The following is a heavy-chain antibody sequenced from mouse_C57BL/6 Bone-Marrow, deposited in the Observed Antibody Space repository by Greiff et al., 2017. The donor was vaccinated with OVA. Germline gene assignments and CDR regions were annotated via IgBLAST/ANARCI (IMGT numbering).Heavy chain of an antibody. V-gene: IGHV1-19*01. D-gene: IGHD4-1*01. CDR3: ARNWDGDYYAMDY. J-gene: IGHJ4*01. Sequence: EVQLQQSGPVLVKPGASVKMSCKASGYTFTDYYMNWVKQSPGKSLEWIGVINPYNGGTSYNQKFKGKATLTVDKSSSTAYMELNSLTSEYSAVYYCARNWDGDYYAMDYWGQGTSVTVSS. CDR1: GYTFTDYY. CDR2: INPYNGGT.